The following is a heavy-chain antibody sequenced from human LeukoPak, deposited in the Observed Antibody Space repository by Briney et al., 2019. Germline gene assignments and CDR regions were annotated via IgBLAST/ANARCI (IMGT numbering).Heavy chain of an antibody. V-gene: IGHV3-7*02. J-gene: IGHJ4*02. CDR2: IKQDGSEK. D-gene: IGHD6-25*01. CDR1: GVMFPSYW. Sequence: GGSLRLSCAASGVMFPSYWMTWVRQAPGKGLEWVANIKQDGSEKYYVDSVKGRFTISRDNAKNSVYLQMNSLRAEDTAVYYCAKRHHFGFLDSWGQGTLVTVSS. CDR3: AKRHHFGFLDS.